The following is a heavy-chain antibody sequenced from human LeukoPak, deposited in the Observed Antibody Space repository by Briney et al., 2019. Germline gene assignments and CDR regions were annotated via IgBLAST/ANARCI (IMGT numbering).Heavy chain of an antibody. V-gene: IGHV3-30*18. CDR2: ISNDERDK. Sequence: GRSLRLSCGASGFTFSTYHMHWVRQAPGKGLEWVAVISNDERDKWYTDSVKGRFTISRDNSKNTLYLQINSLRTEDTGVYNGAKDGVTGGLFEYWGKGTLVTVSS. CDR3: AKDGVTGGLFEY. J-gene: IGHJ4*02. D-gene: IGHD3-3*01. CDR1: GFTFSTYH.